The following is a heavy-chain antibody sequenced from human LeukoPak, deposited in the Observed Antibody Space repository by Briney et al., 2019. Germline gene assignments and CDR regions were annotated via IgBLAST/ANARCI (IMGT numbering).Heavy chain of an antibody. CDR3: ARSKGRGYSYGYGY. D-gene: IGHD5-18*01. V-gene: IGHV1-2*02. CDR1: GYTFTDYY. CDR2: NNPKSGDT. Sequence: ASVTVSCEASGYTFTDYYIHWVRQAPGQGLEWLGWNNPKSGDTNYAQNFQGRVTMTRDTSINTAYMELSRLRSDDTAVYYCARSKGRGYSYGYGYWGQGTLVTVSS. J-gene: IGHJ4*02.